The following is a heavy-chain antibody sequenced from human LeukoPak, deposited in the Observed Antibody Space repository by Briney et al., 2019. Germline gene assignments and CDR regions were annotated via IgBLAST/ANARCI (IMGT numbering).Heavy chain of an antibody. CDR3: AKRSGIAAAGTGFH. CDR1: GFTFSSYG. Sequence: GGSLRLSCAASGFTFSSYGMHWVRQAPGKGLEGGSVISYDGSNKYYADSVKGRFTISRDNSKNTMYLQMNSLRAEDTAVYYCAKRSGIAAAGTGFHWGQGTLVTVSS. V-gene: IGHV3-30*18. D-gene: IGHD6-13*01. CDR2: ISYDGSNK. J-gene: IGHJ1*01.